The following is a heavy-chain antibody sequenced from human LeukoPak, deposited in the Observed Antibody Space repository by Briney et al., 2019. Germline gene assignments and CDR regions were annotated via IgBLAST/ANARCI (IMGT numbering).Heavy chain of an antibody. CDR3: ARSTVGTSCCTAVDY. V-gene: IGHV3-23*01. CDR1: GYTFGNYF. Sequence: GGSLRLSCAASGYTFGNYFMSWVRQAPGKGLEWVSAISVSGGSTYYADSVKGRFTISRDNSKNTLYLQMNSLRAEDTAEYYCARSTVGTSCCTAVDYWGQGTLVTVSS. D-gene: IGHD1-26*01. CDR2: ISVSGGST. J-gene: IGHJ4*02.